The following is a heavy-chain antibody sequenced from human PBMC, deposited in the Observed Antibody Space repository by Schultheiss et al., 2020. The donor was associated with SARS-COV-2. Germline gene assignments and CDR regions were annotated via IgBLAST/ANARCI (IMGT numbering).Heavy chain of an antibody. V-gene: IGHV4-61*01. CDR2: INHSGST. CDR3: ARGLPAARGYYYGMDV. D-gene: IGHD2-2*01. J-gene: IGHJ6*02. Sequence: SETLSLTFTVSGGSVSSGSHYWSWIRQPPGKGLEWIGEINHSGSTNYNPSLKSRVTISVDKSKNQFSLKVNSVTAADTAVYYCARGLPAARGYYYGMDVWGQGTTVTVSS. CDR1: GGSVSSGSHY.